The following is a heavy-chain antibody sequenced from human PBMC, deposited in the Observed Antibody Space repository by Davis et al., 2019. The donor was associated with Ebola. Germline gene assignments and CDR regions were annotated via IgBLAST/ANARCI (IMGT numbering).Heavy chain of an antibody. J-gene: IGHJ4*02. Sequence: PGGSLRLSCAASGFTFSDYYMSWVRQAPGKGLEWVSVIYSGGSTYYADSVKGRFTISRDNSKNTLYLQMNSLRAEDTAVYYCASIVGAREYYFDYWGQGTLVTVSS. CDR3: ASIVGAREYYFDY. CDR2: IYSGGST. V-gene: IGHV3-53*01. D-gene: IGHD1-26*01. CDR1: GFTFSDYY.